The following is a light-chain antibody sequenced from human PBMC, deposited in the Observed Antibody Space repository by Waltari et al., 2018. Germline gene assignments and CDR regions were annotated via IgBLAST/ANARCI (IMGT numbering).Light chain of an antibody. CDR3: QQYGSSTWT. CDR1: QSISTY. CDR2: AAS. Sequence: DIQMTQSPSSLSASVGDRVTITCRASQSISTYLNWYQQKPGKAPNLMIYAASTLQSGVPSRFSGSGSETDFTLTISSLQPEDFATYYCQQYGSSTWTFGQGTKVEIK. J-gene: IGKJ1*01. V-gene: IGKV1-39*01.